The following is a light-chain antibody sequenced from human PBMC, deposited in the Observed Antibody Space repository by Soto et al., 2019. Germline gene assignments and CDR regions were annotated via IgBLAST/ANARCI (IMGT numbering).Light chain of an antibody. CDR2: DAS. CDR3: QQYNSYSRT. CDR1: QSISSW. Sequence: DIQMTQSPPTLSASVGDRVTITCRASQSISSWLAWYQQKPGKAPKLLIYDASSLESGVPSRFSGSGSGTEFTHTISSLQPDDFATYYCQQYNSYSRTFGQGTKVEIK. J-gene: IGKJ1*01. V-gene: IGKV1-5*01.